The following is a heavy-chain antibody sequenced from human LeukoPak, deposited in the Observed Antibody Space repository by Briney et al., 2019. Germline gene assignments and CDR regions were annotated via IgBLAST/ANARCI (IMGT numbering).Heavy chain of an antibody. CDR1: GYTLTELS. J-gene: IGHJ3*02. CDR2: FEPEDGET. CDR3: ATGGYYDFWSGYPHDAFDI. V-gene: IGHV1-24*01. D-gene: IGHD3-3*01. Sequence: ASVKVSCKVSGYTLTELSMHWVRQAPGKGLEWMGGFEPEDGETIYAQKFQGRVTMTEDTSTDTAYMELSSLRSEDTAVYYCATGGYYDFWSGYPHDAFDIWGQGTMVTVSS.